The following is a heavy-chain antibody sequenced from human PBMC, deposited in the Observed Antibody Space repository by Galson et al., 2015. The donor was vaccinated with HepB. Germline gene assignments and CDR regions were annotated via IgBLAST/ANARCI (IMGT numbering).Heavy chain of an antibody. CDR2: ISAYNGNT. J-gene: IGHJ6*02. V-gene: IGHV1-18*01. D-gene: IGHD3-10*02. CDR3: ARGPIGITLLKSYYYGMDV. CDR1: GGTFSSYA. Sequence: SVKVSCKASGGTFSSYAISWVRQAPGQGLEWMGWISAYNGNTNYAQKLQGRVTMTTDTSTSTAYMELRSLRSDDTAVYYCARGPIGITLLKSYYYGMDVWGQGTTVTVSS.